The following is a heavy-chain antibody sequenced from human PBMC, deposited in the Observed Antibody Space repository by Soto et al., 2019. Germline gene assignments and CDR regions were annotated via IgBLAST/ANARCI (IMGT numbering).Heavy chain of an antibody. D-gene: IGHD1-26*01. CDR1: GVTFSDHY. CDR2: SRNKAKSYST. Sequence: EVPLVESGGGLVQPGGSLTLSCAVSGVTFSDHYMEWVRQAPGKGLEWVARSRNKAKSYSTDFAASVKGRFTISRDESKNSLYLQTDSLKTEDTAVYYCSILEGAWGQGTLVTVSS. V-gene: IGHV3-72*01. J-gene: IGHJ4*02. CDR3: SILEGA.